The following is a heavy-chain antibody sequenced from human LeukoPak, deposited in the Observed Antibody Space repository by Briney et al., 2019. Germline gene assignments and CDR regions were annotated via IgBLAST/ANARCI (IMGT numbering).Heavy chain of an antibody. CDR1: GSPFTNNW. CDR3: ARGGAVERYCSSTSCYWVDTFDI. V-gene: IGHV5-10-1*01. D-gene: IGHD2-2*01. Sequence: GESLQFSCKGSGSPFTNNWIAWVRQMPEKGLEWMGRIAPSDSYTNYSPSFQGHVTISADKSISTAYLQWSSLKASDTAMYYCARGGAVERYCSSTSCYWVDTFDIWGQGTMVTVSS. CDR2: IAPSDSYT. J-gene: IGHJ3*02.